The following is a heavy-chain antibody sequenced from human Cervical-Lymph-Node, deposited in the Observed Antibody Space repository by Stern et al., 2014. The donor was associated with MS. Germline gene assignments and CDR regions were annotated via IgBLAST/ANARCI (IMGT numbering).Heavy chain of an antibody. D-gene: IGHD2/OR15-2a*01. CDR3: ARRGSSMPLDAFDL. Sequence: QLQLQESGPGLVKPSETLSLTCTVSGGSVSSSAYYWVWIRQPPGKGLEWIGSMYSSGSTYYNPSLESRVTISEGTATNQFSLKRPSVPAADTAVYYCARRGSSMPLDAFDLWGQGIVVSVSS. CDR1: GGSVSSSAYY. J-gene: IGHJ3*01. V-gene: IGHV4-39*01. CDR2: MYSSGST.